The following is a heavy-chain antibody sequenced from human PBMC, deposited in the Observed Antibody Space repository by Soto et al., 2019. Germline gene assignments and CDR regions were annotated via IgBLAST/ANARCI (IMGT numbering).Heavy chain of an antibody. Sequence: SETLSLTCTVSGGSISSYYWSWIRQPPGKGLEWIGYIYFSGSTNYNPSLKSRVTISVDTSKNQFSLKLSSVTAADTAVYYCAREGYYYDSSGYKSVYYFDYWGQGTRVTVSS. CDR3: AREGYYYDSSGYKSVYYFDY. J-gene: IGHJ4*02. CDR2: IYFSGST. D-gene: IGHD3-22*01. CDR1: GGSISSYY. V-gene: IGHV4-59*01.